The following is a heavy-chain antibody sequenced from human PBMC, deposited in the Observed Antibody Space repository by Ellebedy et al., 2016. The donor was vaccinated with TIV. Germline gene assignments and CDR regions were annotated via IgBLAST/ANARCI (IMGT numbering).Heavy chain of an antibody. CDR1: GGTFSSYA. D-gene: IGHD2-2*01. CDR3: ARDRLSEVLNGGLGVNQLLAPYYMDV. J-gene: IGHJ6*03. V-gene: IGHV1-69*13. CDR2: IIPIFGSA. Sequence: SVKVSXXASGGTFSSYAISWVRQAPGQGLEWMGGIIPIFGSANYAQTFQGRVTIIADESTSTAYMELSSLRSEDTAVYYCARDRLSEVLNGGLGVNQLLAPYYMDVWGKGTTVTVSS.